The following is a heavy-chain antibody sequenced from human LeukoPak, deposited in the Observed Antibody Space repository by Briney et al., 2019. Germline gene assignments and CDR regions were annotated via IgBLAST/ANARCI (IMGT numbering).Heavy chain of an antibody. V-gene: IGHV4-30-2*01. J-gene: IGHJ3*02. CDR2: IYHSGST. Sequence: PSQTLSLTCTVSGGSISSGGYYWSWIRQPPGKGLEWIGYIYHSGSTYYNPSLKSRVTISVDASKNQFSLKLSSVTAADTAVYYCARDNPSGYCSSTSCHGAFDIWGQGTMVTVSS. CDR1: GGSISSGGYY. D-gene: IGHD2-2*01. CDR3: ARDNPSGYCSSTSCHGAFDI.